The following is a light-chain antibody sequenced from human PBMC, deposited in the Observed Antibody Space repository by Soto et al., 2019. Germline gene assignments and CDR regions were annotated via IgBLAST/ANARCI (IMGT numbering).Light chain of an antibody. CDR3: LQHNSFPWT. J-gene: IGKJ1*01. CDR2: AAS. Sequence: DIQLTQSPSSLSASVGDRVTITCRASQGFTTYLTWYQQKPGKAPKRLIYAASNWHSGVPSRFSGSGSGTEFTLTISSLQPEDFATYYCLQHNSFPWTFGQGTRVEI. V-gene: IGKV1-17*01. CDR1: QGFTTY.